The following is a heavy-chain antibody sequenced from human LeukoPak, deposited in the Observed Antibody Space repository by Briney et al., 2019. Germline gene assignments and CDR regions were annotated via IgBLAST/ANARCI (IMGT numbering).Heavy chain of an antibody. CDR3: AKDEEVAATVDAFDI. V-gene: IGHV3-30*18. Sequence: PGRSLRLSCAASGFPFSSYGMHWVLQAPGKGLEWVAVISYDGSNKYYADSVKGRFTISRDNSKNTLYLQMNSLRAEDTAVYYCAKDEEVAATVDAFDIWGQGTMVTVSS. D-gene: IGHD2-15*01. CDR1: GFPFSSYG. J-gene: IGHJ3*02. CDR2: ISYDGSNK.